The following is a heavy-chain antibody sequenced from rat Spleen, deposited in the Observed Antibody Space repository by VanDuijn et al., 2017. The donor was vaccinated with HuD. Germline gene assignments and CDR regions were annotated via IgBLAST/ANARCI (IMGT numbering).Heavy chain of an antibody. CDR3: ASTDWGDY. V-gene: IGHV5-31*01. Sequence: EVHLVESGGGLVQPGRSLKLSCVASGFTFNNYWMTWIRQAPGKGLEWVASITNASGRTYYPDSVKGRFTISRDTAQNTLYLQMDSLRSEDTATYYCASTDWGDYWGQGVMVTVSS. J-gene: IGHJ2*01. D-gene: IGHD4-6*01. CDR2: ITNASGRT. CDR1: GFTFNNYW.